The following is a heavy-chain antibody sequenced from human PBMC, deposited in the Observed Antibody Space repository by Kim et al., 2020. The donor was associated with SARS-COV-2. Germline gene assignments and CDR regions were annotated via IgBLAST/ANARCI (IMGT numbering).Heavy chain of an antibody. J-gene: IGHJ4*02. CDR1: GFTFSHYG. V-gene: IGHV3-30*18. CDR2: IAYDGSTE. Sequence: GGSLRLSCAAPGFTFSHYGMHWVRQAPGKGLEWVAAIAYDGSTEYYADSVKGRFTISRDKSKNTLYLQMNSLRGEDTAVYYCAKDREQWLLQGIFDSWGQGSLVTVSS. D-gene: IGHD6-19*01. CDR3: AKDREQWLLQGIFDS.